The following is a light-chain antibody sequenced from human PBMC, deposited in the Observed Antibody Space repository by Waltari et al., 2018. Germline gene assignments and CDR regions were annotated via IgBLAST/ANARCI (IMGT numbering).Light chain of an antibody. CDR3: QQYAGSRPT. J-gene: IGKJ4*01. CDR2: GAS. V-gene: IGKV3-20*01. Sequence: EIVLAQSPGTLSLSPGERATLSCRASQSVSSSDIAWYQQKPSQATRLLIYGASSRDTGIPDRFSGSGSGTDFSLTISRLEPEDFGLYYCQQYAGSRPTFGGGTKVEIK. CDR1: QSVSSSD.